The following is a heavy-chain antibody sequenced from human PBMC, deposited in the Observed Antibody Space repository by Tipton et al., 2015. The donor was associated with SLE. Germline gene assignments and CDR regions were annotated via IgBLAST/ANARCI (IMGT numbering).Heavy chain of an antibody. D-gene: IGHD1-26*01. CDR3: ARGGVPRARRELRRMDV. Sequence: LRLSCTVSGGSISSSSYYWSWIRQPPGKRLEWIGYIYSSGSTNYNPSLKSRVTMSVDTSRNRFSLELSSVTAADMAVYYCARGGVPRARRELRRMDVWGQGTTVTVSS. V-gene: IGHV4-61*05. J-gene: IGHJ6*02. CDR2: IYSSGST. CDR1: GGSISSSSYY.